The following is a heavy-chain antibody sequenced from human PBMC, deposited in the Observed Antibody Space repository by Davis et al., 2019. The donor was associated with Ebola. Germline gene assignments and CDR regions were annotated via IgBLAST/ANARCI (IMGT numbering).Heavy chain of an antibody. Sequence: GGSLRLSCAASGFTFSSYGMHGVRQAPGKGLEWVAVIWYDGSNKYYADSVKGRFTISRDNSKNTLYLQMNSLRAEDTAVYYCARVYDPYYYYGMDVWGQGTTVTVSS. CDR2: IWYDGSNK. D-gene: IGHD3-22*01. CDR1: GFTFSSYG. J-gene: IGHJ6*02. CDR3: ARVYDPYYYYGMDV. V-gene: IGHV3-33*01.